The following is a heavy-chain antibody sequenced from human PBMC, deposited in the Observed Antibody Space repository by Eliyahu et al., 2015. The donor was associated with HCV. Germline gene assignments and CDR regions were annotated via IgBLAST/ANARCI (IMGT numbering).Heavy chain of an antibody. CDR1: GGXLSTSG. Sequence: QVQLVXSGAEVKKPGSSVKVSCXASGGXLSTSGINWVRQAPGQGLEWMGGITPIXGTPNYAQTFRGRVTITADESTSTAYMELSSLRSEDTAVYYCARPSADNSGISKPFDYWGQGTLVTVSS. J-gene: IGHJ4*02. CDR2: ITPIXGTP. D-gene: IGHD6-19*01. V-gene: IGHV1-69*01. CDR3: ARPSADNSGISKPFDY.